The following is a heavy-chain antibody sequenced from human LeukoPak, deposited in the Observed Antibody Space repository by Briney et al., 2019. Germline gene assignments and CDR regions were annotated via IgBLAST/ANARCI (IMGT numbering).Heavy chain of an antibody. D-gene: IGHD1-26*01. J-gene: IGHJ3*02. CDR2: INSDGSST. CDR1: GFTFSSYW. V-gene: IGHV3-74*01. Sequence: GGSLRLSCAASGFTFSSYWVHWVRQAPGKGLVWVSPINSDGSSTSYADSVKGRFTISRDNAKNTLSLQMDSLRAEDTAVYYCARVGGSNAFDIWGQGTMVIVSS. CDR3: ARVGGSNAFDI.